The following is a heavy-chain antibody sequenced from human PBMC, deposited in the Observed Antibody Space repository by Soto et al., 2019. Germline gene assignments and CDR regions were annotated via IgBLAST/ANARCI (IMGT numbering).Heavy chain of an antibody. Sequence: QAQLVQSGAEAKQPGASVKVSCKASGYTFTDYYMHWVRQAPGQGLEWMGWINPNSGATHYAQNFQGRISMTRDTSISTAYMEVSSLRFDDTAVFYCAREAAAFDYWGQGTLVTVSS. V-gene: IGHV1-2*02. CDR1: GYTFTDYY. D-gene: IGHD2-2*01. J-gene: IGHJ4*02. CDR3: AREAAAFDY. CDR2: INPNSGAT.